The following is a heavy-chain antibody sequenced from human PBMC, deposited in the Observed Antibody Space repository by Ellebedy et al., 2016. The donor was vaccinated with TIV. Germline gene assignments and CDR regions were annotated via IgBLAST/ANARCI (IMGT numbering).Heavy chain of an antibody. Sequence: GESLKISCAASGFTFSNAWMNWVRQAPGKGLEWVGRIKSKTDGGAADYAAPVKGRFTISREDSNNTLYLQMKSLKTEDTAVYFCTTVYRYNYDSVWGQGTLVTVSS. CDR3: TTVYRYNYDSV. D-gene: IGHD5-18*01. J-gene: IGHJ4*02. CDR2: IKSKTDGGAA. V-gene: IGHV3-15*01. CDR1: GFTFSNAW.